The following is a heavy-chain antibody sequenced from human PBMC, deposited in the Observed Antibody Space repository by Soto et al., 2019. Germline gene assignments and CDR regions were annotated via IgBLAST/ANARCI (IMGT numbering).Heavy chain of an antibody. V-gene: IGHV3-30*18. CDR3: AKDGDSYFLFGWLPDY. J-gene: IGHJ4*02. D-gene: IGHD6-19*01. Sequence: QVQLVESGGGVVQPGRSLRLSCAASGFTFSSYGMHWVRQAPGKGLEWVAVISYDGSNKYYADSVKGRFTISRDNSKNTLYLQMNSLRAEDTAVYYCAKDGDSYFLFGWLPDYWGQGTLVTVSS. CDR2: ISYDGSNK. CDR1: GFTFSSYG.